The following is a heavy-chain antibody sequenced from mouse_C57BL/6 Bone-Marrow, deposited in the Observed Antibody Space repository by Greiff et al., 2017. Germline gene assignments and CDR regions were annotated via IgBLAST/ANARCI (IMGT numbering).Heavy chain of an antibody. V-gene: IGHV5-17*01. Sequence: EVQLVESGGGLVKPGGSLKLSCAASGFTFSDYGMHWVRQAPEKGLEWVAYISSGGSTIYYADTVKGRFTISRDNAKNTLFLQMTSLRSEDTAMYYCARYYDYAMDYWGQGTSVTVSS. CDR3: ARYYDYAMDY. D-gene: IGHD1-1*01. CDR1: GFTFSDYG. CDR2: ISSGGSTI. J-gene: IGHJ4*01.